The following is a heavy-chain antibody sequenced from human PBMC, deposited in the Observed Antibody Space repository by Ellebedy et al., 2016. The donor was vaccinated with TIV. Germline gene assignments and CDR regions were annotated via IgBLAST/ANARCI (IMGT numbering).Heavy chain of an antibody. CDR3: TKDGSETMNF. Sequence: PGGSLRLSCAVSGFTFSTSWMSWVRQAPGQGLECVANMNGDGNERYYVDSVEGRFTISRDNTRNSLYLQMNSLRADDTAVYYCTKDGSETMNFWGQGTLVTV. J-gene: IGHJ4*02. CDR2: MNGDGNER. V-gene: IGHV3-7*01. D-gene: IGHD1-26*01. CDR1: GFTFSTSW.